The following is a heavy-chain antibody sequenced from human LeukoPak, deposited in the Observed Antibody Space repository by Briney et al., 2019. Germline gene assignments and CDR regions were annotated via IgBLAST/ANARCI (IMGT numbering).Heavy chain of an antibody. J-gene: IGHJ4*02. CDR3: ARIVGCSSTSCPMGRIDS. D-gene: IGHD2-2*01. CDR2: IYYSGST. V-gene: IGHV4-59*01. CDR1: GGSISSYY. Sequence: PSETLSLTCTVSGGSISSYYWSWIRQPPGKGLEWIGYIYYSGSTNYNPSLKSRVTISVDTSKNQFSLSLTSVTAADTAVYHCARIVGCSSTSCPMGRIDSWGQGTLVTVSS.